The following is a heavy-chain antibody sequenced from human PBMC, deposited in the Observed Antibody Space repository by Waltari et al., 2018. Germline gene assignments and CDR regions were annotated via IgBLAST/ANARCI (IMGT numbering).Heavy chain of an antibody. D-gene: IGHD6-13*01. V-gene: IGHV3-23*01. CDR2: ITSSGGST. CDR1: GFTFSNYA. J-gene: IGHJ4*02. CDR3: TKWLTAAGTGWFDC. Sequence: EVQLLESGGGLVQPGGSLRLSCAASGFTFSNYAMTWVRQAPGQGLEGVSGITSSGGSTYYAASVKGRFTISRDSSRNTLHLQMNSLRAEDTAIYYCTKWLTAAGTGWFDCWGQGTLVTVSS.